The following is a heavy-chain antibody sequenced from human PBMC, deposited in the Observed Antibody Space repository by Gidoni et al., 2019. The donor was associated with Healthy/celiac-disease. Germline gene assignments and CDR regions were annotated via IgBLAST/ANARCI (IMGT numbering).Heavy chain of an antibody. V-gene: IGHV3-13*04. CDR3: ARGDRGSPPHYYYYGMDV. CDR1: GFPFSSSA. J-gene: IGHJ6*02. Sequence: EVQLVESGGGLVRPGGSLRPSFSASGFPFSSSALHWVRQATGKGLEWVSAIGTAGDTYYPGSVKGRFTISRENAKNSLYLQMNSLRAGDTAVYYCARGDRGSPPHYYYYGMDVWGQGTTVTVSS. D-gene: IGHD1-26*01. CDR2: IGTAGDT.